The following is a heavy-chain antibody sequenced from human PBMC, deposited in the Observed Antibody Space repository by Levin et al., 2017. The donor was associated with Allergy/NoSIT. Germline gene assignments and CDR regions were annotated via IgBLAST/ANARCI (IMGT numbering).Heavy chain of an antibody. D-gene: IGHD3-22*01. J-gene: IGHJ4*02. CDR1: DGSFSNYY. V-gene: IGHV4-34*01. CDR3: MIWDSSGNFDR. Sequence: NPSETLSLTCNFYDGSFSNYYCHWIRQPPGKGLEWIGEISHSGITKSNPSLRSRVTISLDTSKKHSSLKLSSVTAADTAVYYCMIWDSSGNFDRWGQGTLVTVSS. CDR2: ISHSGIT.